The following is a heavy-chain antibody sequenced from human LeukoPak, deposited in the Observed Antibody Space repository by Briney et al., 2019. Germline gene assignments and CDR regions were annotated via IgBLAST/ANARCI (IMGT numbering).Heavy chain of an antibody. CDR2: ISSTSGTI. V-gene: IGHV3-48*04. CDR1: GFTFNTYS. J-gene: IGHJ4*02. Sequence: GGSLRLSCTASGFTFNTYSMNWVRQAPGKGLEWVSYISSTSGTIYYADSVRARFTISRDNAKNSLYLQMNSLRAEDTAVYYCARVTMTLGFDYWGQGILVTVSS. D-gene: IGHD3-22*01. CDR3: ARVTMTLGFDY.